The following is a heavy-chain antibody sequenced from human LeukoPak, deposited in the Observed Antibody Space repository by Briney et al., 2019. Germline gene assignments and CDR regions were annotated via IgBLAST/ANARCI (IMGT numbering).Heavy chain of an antibody. V-gene: IGHV3-74*03. J-gene: IGHJ4*02. CDR1: GFTFSSYW. D-gene: IGHD2-15*01. CDR2: ISSDGSST. Sequence: GGSLRLSCAASGFTFSSYWMHWARQAPGKGLVWVSRISSDGSSTTYADSVKGRFTISRDNAKNTLHLQMNSLRAEDTAVYYCARMGLYCSGGSCYDCWGQGTLVTVSS. CDR3: ARMGLYCSGGSCYDC.